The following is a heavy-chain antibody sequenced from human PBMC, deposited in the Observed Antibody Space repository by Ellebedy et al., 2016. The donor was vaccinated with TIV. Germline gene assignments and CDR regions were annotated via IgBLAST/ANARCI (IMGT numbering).Heavy chain of an antibody. D-gene: IGHD3-10*01. CDR1: GGTFSSYA. Sequence: SVKVSXXASGGTFSSYAISWVRQAPGQGLEWMGGIIPIFGTANYAQKFQGRVTITADESTSTAYMELSSLRSEDTAVYYCARSAMVRGVTSYYYVMDVWGQGTTVTVSS. V-gene: IGHV1-69*13. CDR2: IIPIFGTA. CDR3: ARSAMVRGVTSYYYVMDV. J-gene: IGHJ6*02.